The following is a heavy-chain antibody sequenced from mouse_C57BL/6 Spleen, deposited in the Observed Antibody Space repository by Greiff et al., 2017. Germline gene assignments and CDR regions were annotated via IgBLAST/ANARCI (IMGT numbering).Heavy chain of an antibody. D-gene: IGHD1-1*01. CDR3: ARRHGSSYVDY. V-gene: IGHV1-69*01. Sequence: QVQLQQSGAELVMPGASVKLSCKASGYTFTSYWMHWVKQRPGQGLEWIGEIDPSDSYTNYNQKFKGKSTLTVDKSSSTAYMQLSSLTSEDSAVYYCARRHGSSYVDYWGQGTTLTVSS. J-gene: IGHJ2*01. CDR2: IDPSDSYT. CDR1: GYTFTSYW.